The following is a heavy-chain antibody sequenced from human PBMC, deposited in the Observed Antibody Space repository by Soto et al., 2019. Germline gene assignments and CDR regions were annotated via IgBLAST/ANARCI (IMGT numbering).Heavy chain of an antibody. D-gene: IGHD6-19*01. V-gene: IGHV3-64*01. CDR3: ARAIAVAGSDAFDI. Sequence: VGSLRLSCAASGFTLSSYAMHWVRQAPGKGLEYVSAISSNGGSTYYANSVKGRFTISRDNSKNTLYLQMGSLRAEDMAVYYCARAIAVAGSDAFDIWGQGTMVTVS. CDR2: ISSNGGST. J-gene: IGHJ3*02. CDR1: GFTLSSYA.